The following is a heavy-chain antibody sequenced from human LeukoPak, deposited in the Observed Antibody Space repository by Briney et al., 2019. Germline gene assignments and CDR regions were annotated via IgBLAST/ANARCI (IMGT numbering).Heavy chain of an antibody. J-gene: IGHJ3*02. Sequence: SETLSLTCTVSGGSISSGGYYWSWIRQPPGKGLEWIGYIYYSGSTYYNPSLKSQVTISVDTSKNQFSLKLSSVTAADTAVYYCAREDSSGYYKGDAFDIWGQGTMVTVSS. CDR3: AREDSSGYYKGDAFDI. CDR2: IYYSGST. V-gene: IGHV4-30-4*08. D-gene: IGHD3-22*01. CDR1: GGSISSGGYY.